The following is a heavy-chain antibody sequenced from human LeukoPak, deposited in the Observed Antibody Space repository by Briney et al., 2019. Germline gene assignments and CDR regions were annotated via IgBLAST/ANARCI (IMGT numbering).Heavy chain of an antibody. J-gene: IGHJ6*02. Sequence: GASVKVSCKASGGTFSSYAISWVRQAPGQGLEWMGGIIPIFGTANYAQKFQGRVTITADESTSTAYMELSGLRSEDTAVYYCARNYYDSSGYYPKYYYYYGMDVWGQGTTVTVSS. CDR3: ARNYYDSSGYYPKYYYYYGMDV. CDR2: IIPIFGTA. V-gene: IGHV1-69*13. D-gene: IGHD3-22*01. CDR1: GGTFSSYA.